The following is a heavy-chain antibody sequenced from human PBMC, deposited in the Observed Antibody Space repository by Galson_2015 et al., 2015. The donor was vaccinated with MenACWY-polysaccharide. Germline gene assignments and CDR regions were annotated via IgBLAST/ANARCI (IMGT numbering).Heavy chain of an antibody. J-gene: IGHJ4*02. CDR1: RGSIIARDYC. V-gene: IGHV4-39*07. CDR3: AAYYASGSSFAY. Sequence: ETLSLTCSVSRGSIIARDYCWGWIRQTPGKGLEWMGTIYFSGGTFYNPSLKSRITISLDTSRNQFSLKLTSVTAADTAVYFCAAYYASGSSFAYWGQGTLVPVSS. D-gene: IGHD3-10*01. CDR2: IYFSGGT.